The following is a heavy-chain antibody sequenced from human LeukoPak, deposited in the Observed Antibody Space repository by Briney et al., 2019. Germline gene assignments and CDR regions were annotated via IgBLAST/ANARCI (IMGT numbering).Heavy chain of an antibody. CDR3: ARVGVGGSYGYDY. J-gene: IGHJ4*02. V-gene: IGHV1-2*02. CDR2: INPNSGGT. D-gene: IGHD5-18*01. Sequence: GASVKVSCKASGYTFTGYYMHWVRQAPGQGLEWMGWINPNSGGTNYAQKFQGRVTMTRDTSISTAYMELSRLRSDDTAVYYCARVGVGGSYGYDYWGQGTLVTVSS. CDR1: GYTFTGYY.